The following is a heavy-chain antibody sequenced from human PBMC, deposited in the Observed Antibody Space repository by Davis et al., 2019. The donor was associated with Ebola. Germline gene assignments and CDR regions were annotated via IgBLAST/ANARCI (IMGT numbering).Heavy chain of an antibody. CDR3: ARGFPSYGDYYFDY. CDR2: IIPIFGTA. V-gene: IGHV1-69*13. J-gene: IGHJ4*02. Sequence: SVKVSCKASGYTFTSYGISWVRQAPGQGLEWMGGIIPIFGTANYAQKFQGRVTITADESTSTAYMELSSLRSEDTAVYYCARGFPSYGDYYFDYWGQGTLVTVSS. CDR1: GYTFTSYG. D-gene: IGHD4-17*01.